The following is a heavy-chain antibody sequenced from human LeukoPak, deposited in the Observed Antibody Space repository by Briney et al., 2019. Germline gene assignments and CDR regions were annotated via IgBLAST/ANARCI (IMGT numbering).Heavy chain of an antibody. CDR2: FDPEDGET. V-gene: IGHV1-24*01. J-gene: IGHJ5*02. CDR1: GYTLTELS. Sequence: ASVKVSCKVSGYTLTELSMHWVRQAPGEGLEWMGGFDPEDGETIYAQKFQGRVTMTEDTSTDTAYMELSSLRSEDTAVYYWATLFRVNWFDPWGQGTLVTVSS. CDR3: ATLFRVNWFDP.